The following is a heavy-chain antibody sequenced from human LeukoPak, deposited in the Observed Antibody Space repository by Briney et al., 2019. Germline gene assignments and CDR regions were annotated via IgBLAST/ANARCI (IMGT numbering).Heavy chain of an antibody. Sequence: PSETLSLTCTVSGGSISSSSYYWGWIRQPPGKGLEWIGSIYYSGSTYYNPSLKSRVTISVDTSKNQFSLKLSSVTAADTAVYYCARPSARYCSGGSCYSNWFDPWGRGTLVTVSS. CDR2: IYYSGST. D-gene: IGHD2-15*01. CDR1: GGSISSSSYY. J-gene: IGHJ5*02. CDR3: ARPSARYCSGGSCYSNWFDP. V-gene: IGHV4-39*01.